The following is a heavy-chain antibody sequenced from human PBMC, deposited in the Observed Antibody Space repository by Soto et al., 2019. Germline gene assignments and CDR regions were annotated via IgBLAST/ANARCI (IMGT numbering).Heavy chain of an antibody. CDR1: GGSFSGYY. CDR3: ARGRRDYSDQEGYGMDV. Sequence: ETLSLTCAVYGGSFSGYYWSWIRQPPGKGLEWIGEINHSGSTNYNPSLKSRVTISVDTSKNQFSLQLNSVTPEDTAVYYCARGRRDYSDQEGYGMDVWGQGTTVTVSS. J-gene: IGHJ6*02. V-gene: IGHV4-34*01. D-gene: IGHD1-26*01. CDR2: INHSGST.